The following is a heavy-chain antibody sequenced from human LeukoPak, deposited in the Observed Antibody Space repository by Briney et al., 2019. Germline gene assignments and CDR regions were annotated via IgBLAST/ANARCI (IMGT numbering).Heavy chain of an antibody. CDR2: IYTSGST. V-gene: IGHV4-4*07. D-gene: IGHD3-22*01. CDR3: ARETGDDSSGYSDY. J-gene: IGHJ4*02. CDR1: GGSLSSYY. Sequence: PSETLSLTCTVSGGSLSSYYWSGIRQPAGKGLEWIGRIYTSGSTNYNPSLKSRVTMSVDTSKNQFSLKLSSVTAADTAVYYCARETGDDSSGYSDYWGQGTLVTVSS.